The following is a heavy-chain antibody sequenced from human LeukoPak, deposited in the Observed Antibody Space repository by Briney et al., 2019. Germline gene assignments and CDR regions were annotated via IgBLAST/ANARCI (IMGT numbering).Heavy chain of an antibody. CDR2: IKSKTDDGTT. V-gene: IGHV3-15*01. CDR3: TTGYKSGSYHY. CDR1: GFTFSNAW. D-gene: IGHD1-26*01. J-gene: IGHJ4*02. Sequence: GGSLRLSCAASGFTFSNAWMSWVRQAPGKGLEWVGRIKSKTDDGTTDYAVSVKGRFTISRDDSKNTLYLQMNSLKTEDTAVYYCTTGYKSGSYHYWGQGTLVTVSS.